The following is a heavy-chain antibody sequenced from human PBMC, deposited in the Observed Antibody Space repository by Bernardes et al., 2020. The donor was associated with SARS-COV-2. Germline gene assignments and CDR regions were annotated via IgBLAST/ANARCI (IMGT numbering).Heavy chain of an antibody. Sequence: GGSLRLSCAASGFTFSKCAMRWVRQAPGKGLEYVSAISSSGDYKYYADAAKDRFIISRDNSKNTLFLQMSSLRTDDTAVYYCGVVVAAQGYWGQGTLVTVSS. D-gene: IGHD2-15*01. CDR1: GFTFSKCA. J-gene: IGHJ4*02. V-gene: IGHV3-64D*08. CDR3: GVVVAAQGY. CDR2: ISSSGDYK.